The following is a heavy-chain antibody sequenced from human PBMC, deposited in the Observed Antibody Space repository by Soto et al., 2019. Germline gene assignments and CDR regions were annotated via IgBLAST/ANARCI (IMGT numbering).Heavy chain of an antibody. J-gene: IGHJ5*02. CDR3: ESGRRVAGNNWFDP. D-gene: IGHD6-19*01. CDR2: MHYTGFS. Sequence: PSETLSLTCSFSGDSVTSHYLTWIRQSPEKGLEWIGYMHYTGFSHYNPSLKSRLTISVDKSKNQFTLKLTSVTVADTAVYYCESGRRVAGNNWFDPWGQGTQVTVSS. V-gene: IGHV4-59*02. CDR1: GDSVTSHY.